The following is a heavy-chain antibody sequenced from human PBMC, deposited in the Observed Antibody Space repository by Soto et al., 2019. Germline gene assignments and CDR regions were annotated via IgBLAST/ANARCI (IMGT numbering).Heavy chain of an antibody. V-gene: IGHV4-30-2*01. D-gene: IGHD3-16*01. CDR3: ARAVAPYLGTWFDP. CDR2: ISRSGST. J-gene: IGHJ5*02. CDR1: GGSITSGNSYS. Sequence: QLQLQESGSGLVKPSQTLSLTCTVSGGSITSGNSYSWSWIRQPPGKGLEWIGSISRSGSTSYNPPLKVRSPSSLDNSKTNFSLNLSSVTAADMAVYYCARAVAPYLGTWFDPWGQGTLVIVSS.